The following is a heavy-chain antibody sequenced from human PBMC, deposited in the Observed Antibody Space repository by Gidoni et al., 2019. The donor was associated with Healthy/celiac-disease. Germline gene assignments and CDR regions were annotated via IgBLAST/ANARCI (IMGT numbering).Heavy chain of an antibody. V-gene: IGHV3-49*03. CDR2: IRSKAYGGTT. J-gene: IGHJ4*02. CDR1: CCSFGQYA. Sequence: EVQLVESGGGLVQPGRSLRSSCTASCCSFGQYALSWFPQAPGKWLEWVGFIRSKAYGGTTEYAASVKGRITISRDDSKSIAYLQMNSLKTEDTAVYYCTRNSGGGNYYATPGFDYWGQGTLVTVSS. CDR3: TRNSGGGNYYATPGFDY. D-gene: IGHD3-10*01.